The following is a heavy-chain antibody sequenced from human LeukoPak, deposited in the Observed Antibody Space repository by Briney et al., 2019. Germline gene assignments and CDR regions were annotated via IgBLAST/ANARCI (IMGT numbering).Heavy chain of an antibody. CDR2: IRSKANTYAT. CDR3: ARGYDSWSYYFDY. Sequence: PGGSLKLSCAASGFTFSGSDMHWVRQASGKGLEWVGRIRSKANTYATEYAASVEGRLTISRDDSKNTAYLQMNSLKTEDTAVYYCARGYDSWSYYFDYWGQGTLVTVSS. V-gene: IGHV3-73*01. J-gene: IGHJ4*02. D-gene: IGHD3-22*01. CDR1: GFTFSGSD.